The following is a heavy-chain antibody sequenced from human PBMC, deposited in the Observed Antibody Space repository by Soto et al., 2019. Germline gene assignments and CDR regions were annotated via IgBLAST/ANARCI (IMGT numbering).Heavy chain of an antibody. J-gene: IGHJ4*02. D-gene: IGHD1-26*01. V-gene: IGHV1-18*01. CDR2: ISAYNGNT. CDR1: GYTFTSYG. CDR3: AGDRLAVGATRGSFVY. Sequence: QVQLVQSGAEVKKPGASVKVSCKASGYTFTSYGISWVRQAPGQGLEWMGWISAYNGNTNYAQKLQGRVTMTTDTYTSTACMELGRLISDATAVYYCAGDRLAVGATRGSFVYWGQGTLVTVSS.